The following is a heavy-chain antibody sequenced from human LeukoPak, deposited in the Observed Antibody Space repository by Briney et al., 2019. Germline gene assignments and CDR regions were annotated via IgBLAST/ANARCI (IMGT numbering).Heavy chain of an antibody. V-gene: IGHV1-69*04. Sequence: GASVKVSCKASGGTFSSYTVSWVQQAPGQGLEWMGRIIPILGIANYAQKFQGRVTITADKSTSTAYMELSSLRSEDTAVYYCARDRYYYDSSGYYYRPTRWFDPWGQGTLVTVSS. CDR2: IIPILGIA. CDR1: GGTFSSYT. CDR3: ARDRYYYDSSGYYYRPTRWFDP. J-gene: IGHJ5*02. D-gene: IGHD3-22*01.